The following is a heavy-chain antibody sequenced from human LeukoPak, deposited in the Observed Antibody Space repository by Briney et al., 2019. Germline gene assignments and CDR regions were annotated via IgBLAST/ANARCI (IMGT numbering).Heavy chain of an antibody. V-gene: IGHV3-33*01. CDR1: GFTFSSYG. CDR3: ARSPHYSGWYFDL. J-gene: IGHJ2*01. D-gene: IGHD2-15*01. Sequence: GGSLRLSCAASGFTFSSYGMHWVRQAPGKGLEWVAVIWYDGSNKYYADSVKGRFTISRDNSKNTLYLQMNSLRAEDTAVYYCARSPHYSGWYFDLWGRGTLVTVSS. CDR2: IWYDGSNK.